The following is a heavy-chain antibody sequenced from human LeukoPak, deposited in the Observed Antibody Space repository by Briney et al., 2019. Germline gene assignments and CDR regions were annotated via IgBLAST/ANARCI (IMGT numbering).Heavy chain of an antibody. V-gene: IGHV3-21*01. CDR2: ISSSSSSYI. CDR1: GFTFSSYS. J-gene: IGHJ4*02. Sequence: GESLKISCAASGFTFSSYSMNWVRQAPGKGLEWVSSISSSSSSYIYYADSVKGRFTISRDNAKNSLYLQMNSLRAEDTAVYYCARVQYSSSWPFDYWGQGTLVTVSS. CDR3: ARVQYSSSWPFDY. D-gene: IGHD6-13*01.